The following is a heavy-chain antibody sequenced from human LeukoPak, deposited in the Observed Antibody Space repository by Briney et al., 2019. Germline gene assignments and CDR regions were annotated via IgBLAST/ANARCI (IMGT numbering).Heavy chain of an antibody. V-gene: IGHV3-23*01. CDR1: AFTFSSYW. CDR3: AKDHDYYASGPI. J-gene: IGHJ3*02. CDR2: ISGSGGST. Sequence: GGSLRLSCAASAFTFSSYWMHWVRQAPGKGLEWVSAISGSGGSTYYAGSVKGRFTISRDNSKNTLYLQMNSLRAEDTAVYYCAKDHDYYASGPIWGQGTMVTVSS. D-gene: IGHD3-10*01.